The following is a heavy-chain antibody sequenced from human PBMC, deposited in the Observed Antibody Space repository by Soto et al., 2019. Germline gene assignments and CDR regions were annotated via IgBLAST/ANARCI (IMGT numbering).Heavy chain of an antibody. Sequence: GGSLRLSCAASGFTFSNAWMNWVRQAPGKGLEWVGRIKSKTDGGTTDYAAPVKGRFTISRDDSKNTLYLQMNSLKTEDTAVYYCTTDPPGAVAGTDYWGQGTLVTVSS. D-gene: IGHD6-19*01. J-gene: IGHJ4*02. CDR2: IKSKTDGGTT. CDR3: TTDPPGAVAGTDY. CDR1: GFTFSNAW. V-gene: IGHV3-15*07.